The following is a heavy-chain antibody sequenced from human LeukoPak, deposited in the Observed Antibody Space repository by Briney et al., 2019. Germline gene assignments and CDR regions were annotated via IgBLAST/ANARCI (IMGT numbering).Heavy chain of an antibody. CDR2: IVVGSGNT. CDR3: AAGTRYFDWLPHYYYYGMDV. J-gene: IGHJ6*04. CDR1: GFPFTSSA. Sequence: SVKVSCKASGFPFTSSAVQWVRQARGQPLEWIGWIVVGSGNTNYAQKFQERVTITRDMSTSTAYMELSSLRSEDTAVYYCAAGTRYFDWLPHYYYYGMDVWGKGTTVTVSS. V-gene: IGHV1-58*01. D-gene: IGHD3-9*01.